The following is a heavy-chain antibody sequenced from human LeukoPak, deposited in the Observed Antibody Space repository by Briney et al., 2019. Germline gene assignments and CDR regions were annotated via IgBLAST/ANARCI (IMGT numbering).Heavy chain of an antibody. CDR1: GFAFSSYA. D-gene: IGHD6-25*01. CDR3: VRDTAAAVVVAPDAFDG. Sequence: GGSLRLSCAASGFAFSSYAMSWVRQTPGKGLEWVSGIGGSGGTTYFADSVRGRFTISRENSKNTLYLQMDSLRVEDTAVYYCVRDTAAAVVVAPDAFDGWGQGTMVTVSS. J-gene: IGHJ3*01. CDR2: IGGSGGTT. V-gene: IGHV3-23*01.